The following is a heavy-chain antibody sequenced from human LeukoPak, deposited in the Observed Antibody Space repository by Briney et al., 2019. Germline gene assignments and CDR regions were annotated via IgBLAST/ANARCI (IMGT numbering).Heavy chain of an antibody. V-gene: IGHV3-11*01. Sequence: PGGSLRLSCAASGFMFSDYYMSWNRQAPGKGLEWVSYISTSGDTIYYADSVKGRFTISRDNARNSLYLQMNSLRAEDTAVYYCAARSVASNPEAYWGQGTLVTASS. CDR1: GFMFSDYY. J-gene: IGHJ4*02. CDR3: AARSVASNPEAY. CDR2: ISTSGDTI. D-gene: IGHD5-24*01.